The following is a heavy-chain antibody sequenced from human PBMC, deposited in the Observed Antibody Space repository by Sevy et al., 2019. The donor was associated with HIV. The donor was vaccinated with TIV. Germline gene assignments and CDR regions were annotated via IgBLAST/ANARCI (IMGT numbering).Heavy chain of an antibody. CDR2: ISRSSSYI. J-gene: IGHJ6*02. CDR3: ARDKSTTAYYGMDV. D-gene: IGHD2-21*01. CDR1: EFTFSSYS. V-gene: IGHV3-21*01. Sequence: GWSLRLSCAASEFTFSSYSMNWVRQAPGKGLEWVSSISRSSSYIYYADSVKGRFTISRDNAKNSLFLQMNSLRAEDTAVYYCARDKSTTAYYGMDVWGQGTTVTVSS.